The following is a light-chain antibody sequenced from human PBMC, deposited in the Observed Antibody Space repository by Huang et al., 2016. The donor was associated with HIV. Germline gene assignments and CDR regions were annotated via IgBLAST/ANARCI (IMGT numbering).Light chain of an antibody. CDR3: QQYNNWPRGT. J-gene: IGKJ1*01. CDR2: GAS. CDR1: QSFSNN. V-gene: IGKV3-15*01. Sequence: EIVMTQSPATLSVSPGERATLSCRASQSFSNNLAWYQQKPGQSPRLLIYGASTRATGIPARCSGSGSGTEFTLTISSLQSEDFAVYYCQQYNNWPRGTFGQGTKVEIK.